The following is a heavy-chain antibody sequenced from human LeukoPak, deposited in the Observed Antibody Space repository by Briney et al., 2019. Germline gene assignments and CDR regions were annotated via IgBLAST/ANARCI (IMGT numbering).Heavy chain of an antibody. D-gene: IGHD2-8*01. V-gene: IGHV3-53*01. CDR1: GFTVNNNY. CDR3: ARVKSRCTNGVCYAALDY. Sequence: GGSLRLSCAASGFTVNNNYMSWVRQAPGKGLEWVSVIYSGGSTYYADSVKGRFTIFRDNSKNTLYLQMNSLRAEDTAVYYCARVKSRCTNGVCYAALDYWGQGTLVTVSS. CDR2: IYSGGST. J-gene: IGHJ4*02.